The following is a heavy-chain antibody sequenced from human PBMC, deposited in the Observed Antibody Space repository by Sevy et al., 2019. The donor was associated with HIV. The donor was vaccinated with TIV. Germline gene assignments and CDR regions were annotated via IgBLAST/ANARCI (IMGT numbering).Heavy chain of an antibody. J-gene: IGHJ6*02. CDR3: ARGGGVTDYGLDV. Sequence: SETLSLTCTVSGGSITPYYWNWIRQPPGKGLEWIGFIYYSGSTNYSPSLKSRVTISVDTSNKQFSLNLSSVTAADTAVYYCARGGGVTDYGLDVWCQGTTVTVSS. CDR1: GGSITPYY. CDR2: IYYSGST. D-gene: IGHD3-16*01. V-gene: IGHV4-59*01.